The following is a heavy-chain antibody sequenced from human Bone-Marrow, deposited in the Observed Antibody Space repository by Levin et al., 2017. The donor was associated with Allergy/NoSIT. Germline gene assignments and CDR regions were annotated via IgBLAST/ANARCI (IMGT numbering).Heavy chain of an antibody. CDR1: GFTFSSYS. CDR3: AKSITMVFYYYYGMDV. D-gene: IGHD3-10*01. J-gene: IGHJ6*02. V-gene: IGHV3-21*01. Sequence: GGSLRLSCAASGFTFSSYSMNWVRQAPGKGLEWVSSISSSSSYIYYADSVKGRFTISRDNAKNSLYLQMNSLRAEDTAVYYCAKSITMVFYYYYGMDVWGQGTTVTVSS. CDR2: ISSSSSYI.